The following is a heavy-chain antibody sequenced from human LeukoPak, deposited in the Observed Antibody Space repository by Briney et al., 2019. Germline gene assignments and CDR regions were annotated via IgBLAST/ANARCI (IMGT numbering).Heavy chain of an antibody. CDR3: AELGITMIGGV. V-gene: IGHV3-21*01. Sequence: AGGSLRLSCAASGFTFSSYTMNWVRLAPGKGLEWVSSISRSNIYKYYADSVKGRFTISRDNAKNSLYLQMNSLRAEDTAVYYCAELGITMIGGVWGKGTTVTISS. CDR1: GFTFSSYT. D-gene: IGHD3-10*02. J-gene: IGHJ6*04. CDR2: ISRSNIYK.